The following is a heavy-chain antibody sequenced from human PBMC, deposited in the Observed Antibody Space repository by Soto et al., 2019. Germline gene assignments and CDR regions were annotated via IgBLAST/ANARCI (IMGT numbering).Heavy chain of an antibody. J-gene: IGHJ3*02. Sequence: QVQLVESGGGLVKPGGSLRLSCAASGFTFSDYYMSWIRQAPGKGLEWVSYISSSGSTIYYADSVKGRFTISGDNAKNSLYLQMNSLRAEDTAVYYCARDKGYCSGGSCYADDAFDIWGQGTMVTVSS. CDR1: GFTFSDYY. CDR3: ARDKGYCSGGSCYADDAFDI. CDR2: ISSSGSTI. D-gene: IGHD2-15*01. V-gene: IGHV3-11*01.